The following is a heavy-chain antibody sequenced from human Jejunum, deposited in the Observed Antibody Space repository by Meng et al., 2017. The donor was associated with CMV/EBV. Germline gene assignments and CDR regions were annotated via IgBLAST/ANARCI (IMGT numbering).Heavy chain of an antibody. V-gene: IGHV3-23*01. CDR3: ARGAPWTDYDY. J-gene: IGHJ4*02. D-gene: IGHD3/OR15-3a*01. CDR2: IGASGGST. CDR1: RFTFRSYA. Sequence: CEAPRFTFRSYAMSLVRQTPGKGLEWVSGIGASGGSTYYADSVKGRFTISRDNINNILYLQMHSLRADDTAVYYCARGAPWTDYDYWGQGTLVTVSS.